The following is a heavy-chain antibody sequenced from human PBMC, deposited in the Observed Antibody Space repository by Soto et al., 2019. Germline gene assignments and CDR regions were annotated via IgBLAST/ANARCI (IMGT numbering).Heavy chain of an antibody. D-gene: IGHD2-2*01. V-gene: IGHV3-21*01. CDR3: AREDSIIIPAVSDF. J-gene: IGHJ4*02. Sequence: KPGGSLRLSCTVSGFAFNNYGINWVRQAPGKGLEWVSSISKSDYTYYSDSVKGRFAISRDNAKSSVSLQMKTLRVEDTAVYYCAREDSIIIPAVSDFWGQGTLVTVSS. CDR2: ISKSDYT. CDR1: GFAFNNYG.